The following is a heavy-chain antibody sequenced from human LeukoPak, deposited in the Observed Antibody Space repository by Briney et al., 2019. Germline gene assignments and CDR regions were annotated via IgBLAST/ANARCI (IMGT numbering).Heavy chain of an antibody. CDR1: GYTFTSYY. Sequence: GASVKVSCKASGYTFTSYYMHWVRQAPGQGLEWMGIINLSGGSTSYAQKFQGRVTMTRDTSTSTVYMELSSLRSEDTAVYYCARDPSWRGDSSVFCDYWGQGTLVTVSS. CDR3: ARDPSWRGDSSVFCDY. D-gene: IGHD3-22*01. V-gene: IGHV1-46*01. J-gene: IGHJ4*02. CDR2: INLSGGST.